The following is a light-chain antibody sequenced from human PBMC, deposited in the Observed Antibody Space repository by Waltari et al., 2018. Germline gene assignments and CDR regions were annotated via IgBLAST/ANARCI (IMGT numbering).Light chain of an antibody. J-gene: IGKJ3*01. CDR3: QRYNSYPIT. Sequence: LQMTQSPSTLSASVGDRVTITCRASQSIGSWLAWYQQKPGKAPKLLIYEATSLESGVPSRFSASGSGTEFTLTISSLQPDDFATYYCQRYNSYPITFGPGTKVDI. CDR2: EAT. CDR1: QSIGSW. V-gene: IGKV1-5*03.